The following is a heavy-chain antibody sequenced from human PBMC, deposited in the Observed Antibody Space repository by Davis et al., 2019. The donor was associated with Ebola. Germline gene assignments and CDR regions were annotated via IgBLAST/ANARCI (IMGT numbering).Heavy chain of an antibody. J-gene: IGHJ4*02. D-gene: IGHD1-26*01. CDR3: AGGSRELIDY. Sequence: SETLSLTCTVSGGSIRSSSYYWGWIRQPPGKGLEWIGSIYYSGSTYYNPSLKSRVTISVDTSKNQFSLKLSSVTAADTAVYYCAGGSRELIDYWGQGTLVTVSS. CDR2: IYYSGST. CDR1: GGSIRSSSYY. V-gene: IGHV4-39*01.